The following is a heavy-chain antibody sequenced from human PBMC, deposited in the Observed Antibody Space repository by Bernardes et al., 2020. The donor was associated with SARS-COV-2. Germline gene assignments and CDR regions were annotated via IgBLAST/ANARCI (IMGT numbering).Heavy chain of an antibody. CDR1: GGSISSSSYY. CDR3: ARHEVVIIYVGWFDP. Sequence: SETLSLTCTVSGGSISSSSYYWGWIRQPPGKGLEWIGSIYYSGSTYYNPSLKSRVTISVDTSKNQFSLKLSSVTAADTAVYYCARHEVVIIYVGWFDPWGQGTLVTVSS. CDR2: IYYSGST. J-gene: IGHJ5*02. D-gene: IGHD3-3*01. V-gene: IGHV4-39*01.